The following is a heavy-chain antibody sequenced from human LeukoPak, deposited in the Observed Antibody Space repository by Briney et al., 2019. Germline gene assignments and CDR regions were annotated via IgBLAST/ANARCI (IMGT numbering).Heavy chain of an antibody. V-gene: IGHV1-18*01. D-gene: IGHD5-12*01. CDR1: GYTFNSYG. CDR3: ATSPKFSGYDYYYYYYMDV. J-gene: IGHJ6*03. Sequence: GASVKVSCKASGYTFNSYGISWVRQAPGQGLEWMGWISGYNGNTKYVQKFQGRVTMTTDTSTSTAYMELRSLRSEDTAVYYCATSPKFSGYDYYYYYYMDVWGKGTTVTISS. CDR2: ISGYNGNT.